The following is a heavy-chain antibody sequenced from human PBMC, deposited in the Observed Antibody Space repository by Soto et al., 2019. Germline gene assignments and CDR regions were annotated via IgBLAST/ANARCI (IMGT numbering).Heavy chain of an antibody. J-gene: IGHJ4*02. V-gene: IGHV1-2*02. CDR3: AREPATAKPEGVDF. CDR1: GYTFSDYY. CDR2: INPNSGGT. D-gene: IGHD1-1*01. Sequence: AASVKVSGKASGYTFSDYYIHWVRQAPGQGLEWMGWINPNSGGTKYAPKFQGGVTMTRDTSITTAYMELSRLRSGDTAVYYCAREPATAKPEGVDFWGQGTLVTVSS.